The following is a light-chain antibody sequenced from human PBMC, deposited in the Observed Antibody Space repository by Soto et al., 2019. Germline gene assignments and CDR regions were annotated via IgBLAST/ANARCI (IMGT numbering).Light chain of an antibody. CDR2: SNN. Sequence: QSVPTQPPSTSGTPGQRVTISCSGSSSNIGSNTVNWYQHLPGTAPKLLIYSNNQRPSGVPERFSGSKSGTSASLAVSGLQSEDEADYYCAAWDDSLNGYVFGTGTKVTVL. CDR1: SSNIGSNT. J-gene: IGLJ1*01. V-gene: IGLV1-44*01. CDR3: AAWDDSLNGYV.